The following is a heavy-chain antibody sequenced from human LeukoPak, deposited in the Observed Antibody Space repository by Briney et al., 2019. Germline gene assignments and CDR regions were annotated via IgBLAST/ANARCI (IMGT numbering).Heavy chain of an antibody. CDR3: ARLRITMVRGGPDHPD. CDR2: INHSGST. D-gene: IGHD3-10*01. V-gene: IGHV4-34*01. J-gene: IGHJ4*02. Sequence: PSETLSLTCAVYGGSFSGYYWSWIRQPPGKGLEWIGEINHSGSTNYNPSLKSRVTISVDTSKNQFSLKLSSVTAAGTAVYYCARLRITMVRGGPDHPDWGQGALVTVSS. CDR1: GGSFSGYY.